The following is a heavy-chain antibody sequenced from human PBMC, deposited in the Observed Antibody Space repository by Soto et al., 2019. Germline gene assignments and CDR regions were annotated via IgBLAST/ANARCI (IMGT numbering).Heavy chain of an antibody. J-gene: IGHJ4*02. Sequence: QVQLVQSGAEVKKPGSSVKVSCKASGGTSSNYAVTWVRQAPGQGLEWVGTFIPVFAAAKYAQQFQGRVTMTEDEYTRTSYFELSRLRAEDAAVFDCARDHAGGPSNLALLLWGQRTQVTVSS. D-gene: IGHD1-26*01. CDR2: FIPVFAAA. CDR3: ARDHAGGPSNLALLL. CDR1: GGTSSNYA. V-gene: IGHV1-69*18.